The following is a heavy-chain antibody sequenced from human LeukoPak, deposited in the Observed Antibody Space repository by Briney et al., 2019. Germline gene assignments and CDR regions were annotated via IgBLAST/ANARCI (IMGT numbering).Heavy chain of an antibody. CDR2: IYHSGST. CDR1: GYSISSGYY. V-gene: IGHV4-38-2*02. D-gene: IGHD1-7*01. J-gene: IGHJ5*02. CDR3: ARDQNWNYRPLTNNWFDP. Sequence: SETLSLTCTVSGYSISSGYYWGWIRQPPGKGLEWIGDIYHSGSTYYNPSLKSRVTISVDTSKNQFSLKLSSVTAADTAVYYCARDQNWNYRPLTNNWFDPWGQGTLVTVSS.